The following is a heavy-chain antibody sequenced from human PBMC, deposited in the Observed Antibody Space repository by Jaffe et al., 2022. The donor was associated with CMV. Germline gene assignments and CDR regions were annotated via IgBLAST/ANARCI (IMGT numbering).Heavy chain of an antibody. V-gene: IGHV3-48*03. J-gene: IGHJ2*01. CDR3: ARVHKKYGDYEDWYFDL. CDR1: GFTFSSYE. Sequence: EVQLVESGGGLVQPGGSLRLSCAASGFTFSSYEMNWVRQAPGKGLEWVSYISSSGSTIYYADSVKGRFTISRDNAKNSLYLQMNSLRAEDTAVYYCARVHKKYGDYEDWYFDLWGRGTLVTVSS. CDR2: ISSSGSTI. D-gene: IGHD4-17*01.